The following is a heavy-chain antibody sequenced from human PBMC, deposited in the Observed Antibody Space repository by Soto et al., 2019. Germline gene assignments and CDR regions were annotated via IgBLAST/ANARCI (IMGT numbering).Heavy chain of an antibody. CDR3: VRYDFGLGTDC. CDR2: IDSDGSST. D-gene: IGHD3-3*01. J-gene: IGHJ4*02. CDR1: GFTFSTYW. Sequence: EVQLVESGGGLVQPGGSLRLSCAASGFTFSTYWMHWVRQAPGKGLVWVSHIDSDGSSTTYADSVKGRFTISRDNAKNLLYPQMNSMSAEDTAVYYCVRYDFGLGTDCWGQGTLVTVSS. V-gene: IGHV3-74*01.